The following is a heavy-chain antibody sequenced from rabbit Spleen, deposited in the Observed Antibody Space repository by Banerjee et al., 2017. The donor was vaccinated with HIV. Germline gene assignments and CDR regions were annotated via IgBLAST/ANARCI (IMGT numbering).Heavy chain of an antibody. Sequence: QSLEESGGDLVKPGASLTLTCTASGIDFSSGYWICWVRQAPGKGLELIACIGTSSDSAYYASWVNGRFTISKTSSTTVTLQMTSLTAADTATYFCARGVSMTRLDLWGPGTLVTVS. CDR1: GIDFSSGYW. V-gene: IGHV1S40*01. CDR3: ARGVSMTRLDL. CDR2: IGTSSDSA. J-gene: IGHJ3*01. D-gene: IGHD1-1*01.